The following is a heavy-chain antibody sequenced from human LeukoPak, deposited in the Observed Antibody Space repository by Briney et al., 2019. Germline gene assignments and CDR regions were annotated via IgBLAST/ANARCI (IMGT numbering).Heavy chain of an antibody. Sequence: GESLKSSCKGSGYRFSNYYIDWVRQMPGKGLEWMGVMYPGGSDIRYSPSFQGQVTISADKSIDTAYLQWSSLKASDTAMYYCASRTGSYYPFDSWGQGTLVTVSS. CDR3: ASRTGSYYPFDS. J-gene: IGHJ4*02. D-gene: IGHD1-26*01. CDR2: MYPGGSDI. CDR1: GYRFSNYY. V-gene: IGHV5-51*01.